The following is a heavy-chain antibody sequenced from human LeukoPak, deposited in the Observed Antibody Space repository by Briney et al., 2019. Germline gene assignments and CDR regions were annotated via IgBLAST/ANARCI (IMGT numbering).Heavy chain of an antibody. D-gene: IGHD1-26*01. Sequence: GGSLRLSCAASGFTFSSYVMSWVRQAPGKGLEWVSAISGGGGSTYYADSVKGRITISRDNTKNTLYLQMNSLRAEDTALYYCAKGGKWDVTPFDYWGQGALVTVSS. V-gene: IGHV3-23*01. CDR2: ISGGGGST. J-gene: IGHJ4*02. CDR1: GFTFSSYV. CDR3: AKGGKWDVTPFDY.